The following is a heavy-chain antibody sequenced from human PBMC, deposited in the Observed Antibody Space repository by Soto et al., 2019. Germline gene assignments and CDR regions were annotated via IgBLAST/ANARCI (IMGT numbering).Heavy chain of an antibody. CDR1: GGSFRSFY. CDR3: ARVRKGVTTIRKYGMDV. Sequence: TSETLSLTCAVYGGSFRSFYWSWIRQPPGKGLEWIGEITHTGSTNYNPSLESRVTISLDTSKNQFSLKVNSVIAADTAVYYCARVRKGVTTIRKYGMDVWGQGTTVTVSS. J-gene: IGHJ6*02. V-gene: IGHV4-34*01. CDR2: ITHTGST. D-gene: IGHD4-17*01.